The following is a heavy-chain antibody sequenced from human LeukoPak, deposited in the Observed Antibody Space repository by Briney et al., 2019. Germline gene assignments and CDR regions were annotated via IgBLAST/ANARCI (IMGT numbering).Heavy chain of an antibody. J-gene: IGHJ5*02. CDR2: IYTSGST. Sequence: SETLSLTRTVSGGSISSYYWSWIRQPPGKGLEWIGYIYTSGSTNYNPSLKSRVTISVDTSKNQFSLKLSSVTAADTAVYYCARHRGIRTGTKRLWFDPWGQGTLVTVSS. CDR3: ARHRGIRTGTKRLWFDP. D-gene: IGHD1-7*01. V-gene: IGHV4-4*09. CDR1: GGSISSYY.